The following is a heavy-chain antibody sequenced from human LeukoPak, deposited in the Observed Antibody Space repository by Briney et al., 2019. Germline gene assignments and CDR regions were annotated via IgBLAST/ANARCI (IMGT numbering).Heavy chain of an antibody. J-gene: IGHJ6*02. CDR3: AQGGDYDANYYYYGMDV. CDR1: GFTFSSFA. V-gene: IGHV3-23*01. CDR2: ISESGTGT. Sequence: GGSLRLSCAVSGFTFSSFAMSWVRQAPGKGLEWLSAISESGTGTFYAGSVKGRFTISRDNSKDTLSLQMNSLGAEDTAVYYCAQGGDYDANYYYYGMDVWGQGTTVTVSS. D-gene: IGHD4-17*01.